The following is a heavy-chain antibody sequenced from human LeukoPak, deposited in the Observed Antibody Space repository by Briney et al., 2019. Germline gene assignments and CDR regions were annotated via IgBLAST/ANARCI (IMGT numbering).Heavy chain of an antibody. CDR1: GDSISTGGYY. CDR3: ARVVPMYSSDWYDDY. Sequence: PSQTLSLTCTVSGDSISTGGYYWAWIRQHRERGLEWIRYIYYIGSTHYNPSLKSRVTISVDTSKNQFSLKLSSVTAADTAVYYCARVVPMYSSDWYDDYWGQGTLVTVSS. V-gene: IGHV4-31*03. J-gene: IGHJ4*02. CDR2: IYYIGST. D-gene: IGHD6-19*01.